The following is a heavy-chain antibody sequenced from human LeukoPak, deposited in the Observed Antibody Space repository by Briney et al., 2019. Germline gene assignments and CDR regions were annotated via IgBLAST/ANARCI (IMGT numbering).Heavy chain of an antibody. D-gene: IGHD3-3*01. CDR2: VYYSGST. J-gene: IGHJ5*02. Sequence: SETLSLTCTVSGGSISSYYWNWIRQPPGKGLEWMGYVYYSGSTSYNPSLKSRVTISVDMSKNQFSLKLSSVTAADTALYYRARGGLRFLEWFHNWFDPWGQRTLVTVSS. CDR3: ARGGLRFLEWFHNWFDP. CDR1: GGSISSYY. V-gene: IGHV4-59*08.